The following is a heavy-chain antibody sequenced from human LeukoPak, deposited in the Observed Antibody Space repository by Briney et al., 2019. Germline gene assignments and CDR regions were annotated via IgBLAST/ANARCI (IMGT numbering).Heavy chain of an antibody. CDR2: IKSKTDGGAT. Sequence: PGGSLSLSCVASGFTFSNAWMSWVRQAPGKGLEWVGRIKSKTDGGATDYAAPVKGRFAMSRDDSENTLSLQMNSLKTEDTAVYYCTAYYYGGSRPPTRFDSWGQGTLVTVSS. J-gene: IGHJ4*02. V-gene: IGHV3-15*01. CDR1: GFTFSNAW. D-gene: IGHD3-10*01. CDR3: TAYYYGGSRPPTRFDS.